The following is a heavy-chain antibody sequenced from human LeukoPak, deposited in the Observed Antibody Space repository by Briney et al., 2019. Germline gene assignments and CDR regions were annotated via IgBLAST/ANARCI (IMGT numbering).Heavy chain of an antibody. CDR1: GGTFISYA. D-gene: IGHD4-17*01. CDR2: IIPIFGIA. V-gene: IGHV1-69*17. CDR3: ARGGRDYGDYDNWFDP. Sequence: SVKVSCKASGGTFISYAISWVRHAPGKGLEWKGRIIPIFGIANYAQKFQGRVTITADKSTSTAYMELSSLRSEDTAVYYCARGGRDYGDYDNWFDPWGQGTLVTVSS. J-gene: IGHJ5*02.